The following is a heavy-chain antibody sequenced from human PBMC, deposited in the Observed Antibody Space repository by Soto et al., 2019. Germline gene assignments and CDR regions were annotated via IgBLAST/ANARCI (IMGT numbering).Heavy chain of an antibody. CDR3: AREVGYGDFSAALLD. V-gene: IGHV1-69*06. CDR1: GGTFSSHS. J-gene: IGHJ4*02. CDR2: IITLFGTS. Sequence: VQLMQSGAEVKKPGSSVKVSCKASGGTFSSHSINWVRQAPGQGLEWMGGIITLFGTSNYAQNFQGRVTITADKSTRTAYMELNSLTSDDTAVYDCAREVGYGDFSAALLDWGQGTLVIVYS. D-gene: IGHD2-21*02.